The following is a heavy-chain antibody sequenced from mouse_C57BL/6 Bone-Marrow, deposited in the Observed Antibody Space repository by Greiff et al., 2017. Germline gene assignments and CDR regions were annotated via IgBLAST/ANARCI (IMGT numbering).Heavy chain of an antibody. CDR2: IHPNSGST. J-gene: IGHJ3*01. CDR1: GYTFTSYW. D-gene: IGHD3-2*02. CDR3: ASEASWFAY. V-gene: IGHV1-64*01. Sequence: QVQLQQPGAKLVKPGASVKLSCKASGYTFTSYWMHWVKQRPGQGLEWIGMIHPNSGSTNYNEKFKSKATLTVDKSSSTAYMQLSSLTSEDSAVYYCASEASWFAYWGQGTLVTVSA.